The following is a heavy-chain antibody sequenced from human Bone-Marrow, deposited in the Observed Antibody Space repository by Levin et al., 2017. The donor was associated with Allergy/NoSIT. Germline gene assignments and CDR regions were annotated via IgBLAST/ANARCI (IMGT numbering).Heavy chain of an antibody. V-gene: IGHV3-53*01. CDR1: GFTVSNHY. CDR2: IYSIGTT. CDR3: TGGPSGVRG. D-gene: IGHD3-16*01. J-gene: IGHJ4*02. Sequence: GESLKISCAVSGFTVSNHYMSWVRQAPGAGLEWVSLIYSIGTTYYADSVKGRFTISRDNSRNTLYLQMNSLRAEDTAVYYCTGGPSGVRGWGQGTLVTVSS.